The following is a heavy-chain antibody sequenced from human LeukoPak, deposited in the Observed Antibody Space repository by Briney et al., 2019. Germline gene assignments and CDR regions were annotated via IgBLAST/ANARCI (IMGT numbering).Heavy chain of an antibody. CDR2: ISYDGSNK. CDR3: ARGRSIAAAGTDY. CDR1: GFTFSGYA. J-gene: IGHJ4*02. V-gene: IGHV3-30-3*01. Sequence: GGSLRLSCAASGFTFSGYAMHWVRQAPGKGLEWVAVISYDGSNKYYADSVKGRFTISRDNSKNTLHLQMNSLRAEDTAVYYCARGRSIAAAGTDYWGQGTLVTVSS. D-gene: IGHD6-13*01.